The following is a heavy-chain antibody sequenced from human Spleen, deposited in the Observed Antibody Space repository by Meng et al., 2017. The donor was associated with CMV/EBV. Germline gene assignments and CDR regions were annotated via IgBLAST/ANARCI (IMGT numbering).Heavy chain of an antibody. V-gene: IGHV3-30*02. Sequence: FAFGNCCMRCVRRAPGKGLGWVAFFRSNGCPRYYGASVKGRFTISRDNSKNTLYLQLNSLRPEDSAVYYCARGIDTYYDNSGAFDYWGQGTLVTVSS. J-gene: IGHJ4*02. CDR1: FAFGNCC. CDR2: FRSNGCPR. D-gene: IGHD3-22*01. CDR3: ARGIDTYYDNSGAFDY.